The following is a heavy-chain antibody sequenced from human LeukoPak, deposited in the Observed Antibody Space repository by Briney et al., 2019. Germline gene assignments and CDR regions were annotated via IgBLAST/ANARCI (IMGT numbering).Heavy chain of an antibody. D-gene: IGHD3-3*01. CDR1: GFTFSSCG. CDR3: AKALYDFWSGYHIYYGMDV. Sequence: GGSLRLSCAASGFTFSSCGMHWVRQAPGKGLEWVAVISYDGSNKYYADSVKGRFTISRDNSKNTLYLQMNSLRAEDTAVYYCAKALYDFWSGYHIYYGMDVWGQGTTVTVSS. V-gene: IGHV3-30*18. CDR2: ISYDGSNK. J-gene: IGHJ6*02.